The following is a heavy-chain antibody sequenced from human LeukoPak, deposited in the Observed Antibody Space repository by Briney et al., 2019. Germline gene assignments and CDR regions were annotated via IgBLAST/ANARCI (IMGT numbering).Heavy chain of an antibody. J-gene: IGHJ6*03. CDR1: GFTFSSYA. D-gene: IGHD5-12*01. Sequence: GGSLRLSCAASGFTFSSYAMSWVRQAPGKGLGWVSAISGSGGSTYYADSVKGRFTISRDNSKNTLYLQMNSLRAEDTAVYYCAKNGMYSGYDPWHYYYYMDVWGKGTTVTVSS. V-gene: IGHV3-23*01. CDR3: AKNGMYSGYDPWHYYYYMDV. CDR2: ISGSGGST.